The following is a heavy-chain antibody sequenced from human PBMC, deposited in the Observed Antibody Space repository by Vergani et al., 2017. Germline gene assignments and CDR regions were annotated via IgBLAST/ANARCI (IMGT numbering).Heavy chain of an antibody. CDR2: INPSGGST. CDR3: AREKRYVGYLNYGMDV. D-gene: IGHD2-15*01. Sequence: QVQLVQSGAEVKKPGASVKVSCKASGYTFTSYYMHWVRQAPGQGLEWMGIINPSGGSTSYAQKFQGRVTMTRDTSTSTVYMELSSLRSEDTAVYYCAREKRYVGYLNYGMDVWGQGTTVTVSS. CDR1: GYTFTSYY. V-gene: IGHV1-46*01. J-gene: IGHJ6*02.